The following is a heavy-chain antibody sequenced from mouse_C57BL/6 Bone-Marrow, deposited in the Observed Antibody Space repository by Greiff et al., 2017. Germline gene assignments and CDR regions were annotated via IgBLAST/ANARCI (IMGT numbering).Heavy chain of an antibody. CDR2: IYPGGGYT. CDR1: GYTFTNYW. CDR3: ARSDGYYAYYAMDY. J-gene: IGHJ4*01. D-gene: IGHD2-3*01. V-gene: IGHV1-63*01. Sequence: QVQLQQSGAELVRPGTSVKMSCKASGYTFTNYWIGWAKQRPGHGLEWIGDIYPGGGYTNYNEKFKGQATLTADKSSSTAYMQFSSLTSEDSAIYYCARSDGYYAYYAMDYWGQGTSVTVSS.